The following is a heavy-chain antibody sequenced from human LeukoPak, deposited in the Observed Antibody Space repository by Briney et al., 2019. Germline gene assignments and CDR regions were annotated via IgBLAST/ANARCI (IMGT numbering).Heavy chain of an antibody. D-gene: IGHD6-19*01. Sequence: SQTLSLTCAVSGGSISSGGYSWSWIRQPPGKGLEWIGYIYHSGSTYYNPSLKSRVSISVDRSKNRFSLKLSSVTAADTAVYYCARSAVTTYSSGWYYFDYWGQGTLVTVSS. CDR3: ARSAVTTYSSGWYYFDY. CDR1: GGSISSGGYS. J-gene: IGHJ4*02. CDR2: IYHSGST. V-gene: IGHV4-30-2*01.